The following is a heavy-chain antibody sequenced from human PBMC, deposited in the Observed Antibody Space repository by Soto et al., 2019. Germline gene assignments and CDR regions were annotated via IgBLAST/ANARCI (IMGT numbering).Heavy chain of an antibody. CDR2: IYPGDSDT. Sequence: GESLKISCKGSGYSFTSYWIGWVRQMPGKGLEWMGIIYPGDSDTRYSPSFQGQVTISADKSISTAYLQWSSLKASDTAMYYCARQLGARYCSATSCYSNWFDPWGQGTLVTVSS. D-gene: IGHD2-2*01. CDR3: ARQLGARYCSATSCYSNWFDP. J-gene: IGHJ5*02. CDR1: GYSFTSYW. V-gene: IGHV5-51*01.